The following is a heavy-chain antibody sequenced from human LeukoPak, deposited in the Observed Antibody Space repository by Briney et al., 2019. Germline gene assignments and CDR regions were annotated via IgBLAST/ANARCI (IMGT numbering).Heavy chain of an antibody. Sequence: GGSLRLSCAASGFTFSSYGMHWVRQAPGKGLEWVAVISYDGSNKYYADSVKGRFTISRDNSKNTLYLQMNSLRAEDTAVYYCARCPRYSSGWQDYWGQGTLVTVSS. V-gene: IGHV3-30*03. CDR2: ISYDGSNK. CDR3: ARCPRYSSGWQDY. CDR1: GFTFSSYG. D-gene: IGHD6-19*01. J-gene: IGHJ4*02.